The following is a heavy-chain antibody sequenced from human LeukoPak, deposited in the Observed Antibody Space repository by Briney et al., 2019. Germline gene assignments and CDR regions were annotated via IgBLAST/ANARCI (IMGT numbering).Heavy chain of an antibody. V-gene: IGHV4-34*01. Sequence: SETLSLTCAVYGGSFSGYYWSWIRQPPGKGLEWIGEINHSGSTNYNPSLKSRVTISVDTSKIQFSLKLSSVTAADTAVYYCARLAVTELDYWGQGTLVTVSS. D-gene: IGHD4-17*01. CDR2: INHSGST. CDR3: ARLAVTELDY. CDR1: GGSFSGYY. J-gene: IGHJ4*02.